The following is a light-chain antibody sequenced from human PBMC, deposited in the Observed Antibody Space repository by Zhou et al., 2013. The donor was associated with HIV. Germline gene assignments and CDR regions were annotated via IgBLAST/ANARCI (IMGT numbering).Light chain of an antibody. Sequence: QSALTQPASVSGSPGQSITISCTGTSSDIGDSKFVSWYQQHPDKAPKLLIYDVSSRPSGVSNRFSGSKSGNTASLTISGLQAEDESDYYCGSYAGSSIWIFGGGTKVT. V-gene: IGLV2-14*03. CDR3: GSYAGSSIWI. CDR1: SSDIGDSKF. J-gene: IGLJ2*01. CDR2: DVS.